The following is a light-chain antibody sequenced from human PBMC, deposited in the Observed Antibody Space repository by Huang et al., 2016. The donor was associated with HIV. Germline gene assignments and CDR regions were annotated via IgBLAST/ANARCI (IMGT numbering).Light chain of an antibody. CDR1: QSISTW. CDR3: QQYNGFPWT. V-gene: IGKV1-5*03. CDR2: EAS. Sequence: DIQMTQSSSTLSASVGDRVTIACRANQSISTWLAWYQQKPGRAPNLLIYEASTLESGVPSRFSGGGSGTDFTLTITSLQPDDFATYYCQQYNGFPWTFGQGTKVEV. J-gene: IGKJ1*01.